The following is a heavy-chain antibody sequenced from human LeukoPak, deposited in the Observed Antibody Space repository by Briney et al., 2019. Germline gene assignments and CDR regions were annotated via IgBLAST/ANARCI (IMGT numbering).Heavy chain of an antibody. Sequence: GGSLRLSCAASGFPFSSYCMIWVRQAPGKGRVWVSRINSDGSSTRYADSAKGRFTISRDNAKNTLYLQMNSLRVGDTAVYYCAIGRVRGVINDYYYYMDVWGKGTTVTVSS. J-gene: IGHJ6*03. CDR2: INSDGSST. V-gene: IGHV3-74*01. CDR1: GFPFSSYC. CDR3: AIGRVRGVINDYYYYMDV. D-gene: IGHD3-10*01.